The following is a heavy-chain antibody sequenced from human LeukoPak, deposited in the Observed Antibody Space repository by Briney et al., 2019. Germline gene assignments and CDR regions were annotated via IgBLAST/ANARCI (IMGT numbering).Heavy chain of an antibody. J-gene: IGHJ2*01. CDR2: IIPIFGTA. CDR3: AKEGDTALVTGYFDL. D-gene: IGHD5-18*01. CDR1: GGTFGSYV. Sequence: SVEVSCKASGGTFGSYVISWVRQAPGQGLEWMGGIIPIFGTAHYAQKFQGRLTITADESTSTVYMEMSSLRSEDTAMYYCAKEGDTALVTGYFDLWGRGTLVTVSA. V-gene: IGHV1-69*01.